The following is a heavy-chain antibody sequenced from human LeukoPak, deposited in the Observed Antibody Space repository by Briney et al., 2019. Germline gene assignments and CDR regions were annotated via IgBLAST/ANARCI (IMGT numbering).Heavy chain of an antibody. CDR1: GFTFRDYA. CDR2: IRSKTYGGAA. CDR3: TRIGIGIIGRDPVDY. D-gene: IGHD2-21*01. Sequence: GGSLRLSCAASGFTFRDYAMSGVRLAPGKGLQWVGCIRSKTYGGAADYGASVKGRFTIYRDDSQSIAYLLMNRLEIEDTAVYYCTRIGIGIIGRDPVDYWGQGTLVTVSS. J-gene: IGHJ4*02. V-gene: IGHV3-49*04.